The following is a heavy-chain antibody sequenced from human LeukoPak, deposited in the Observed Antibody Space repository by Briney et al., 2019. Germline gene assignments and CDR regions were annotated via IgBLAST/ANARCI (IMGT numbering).Heavy chain of an antibody. CDR1: GFTFSSYS. Sequence: GGSLRLSCAASGFTFSSYSMNWVRQAPGKGLEWLSYISSSSSTIYYADSVKGRFTISRDDAKNSLYLQMNSLRGEDTAVYYCAREAPGAHNHFDYWGQGTLVTVSS. V-gene: IGHV3-48*01. CDR2: ISSSSSTI. D-gene: IGHD1-26*01. CDR3: AREAPGAHNHFDY. J-gene: IGHJ4*02.